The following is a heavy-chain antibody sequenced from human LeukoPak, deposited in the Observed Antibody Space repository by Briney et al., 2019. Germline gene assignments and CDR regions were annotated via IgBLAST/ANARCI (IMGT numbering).Heavy chain of an antibody. CDR3: ARARYVNSFYAFHI. V-gene: IGHV4-59*01. Sequence: PSETLSLTCTVSGGSISSYYWSWIRLPPGKGLEWIGYLSKSGNTNYSPSLKSRVTIFGDTSKNQFFLKLSSVTAADTAMYYCARARYVNSFYAFHIWGQGTLVTVSS. D-gene: IGHD3-9*01. CDR2: LSKSGNT. J-gene: IGHJ3*02. CDR1: GGSISSYY.